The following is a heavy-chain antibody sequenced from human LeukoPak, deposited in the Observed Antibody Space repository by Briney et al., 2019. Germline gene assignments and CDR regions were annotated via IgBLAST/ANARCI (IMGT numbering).Heavy chain of an antibody. J-gene: IGHJ5*02. D-gene: IGHD6-13*01. CDR2: INHSGST. CDR3: ARRYSSSWYLRPNWFDP. V-gene: IGHV4-34*01. CDR1: GGSFSGYY. Sequence: PSETLSLTCAVYGGSFSGYYWSWIRQPPGKGLEWIGEINHSGSTNYNPSLKSRVTISVDTSKNQFSLKLSSVTAADTAVYYCARRYSSSWYLRPNWFDPWGQGTLVTVSS.